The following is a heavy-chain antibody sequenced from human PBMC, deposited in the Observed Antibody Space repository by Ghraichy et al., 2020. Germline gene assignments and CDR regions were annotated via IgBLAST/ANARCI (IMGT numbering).Heavy chain of an antibody. Sequence: GGSLRLSCAASGFIGSSNYMNWVRQAPGKGLEWVAIIYSGGGTDYADSVKGRFTISRDDSKNTLYLQMNSLRAEDTAVYYCAGGYGSTWGQFDYWGRGALVTVSS. D-gene: IGHD6-13*01. J-gene: IGHJ4*02. V-gene: IGHV3-53*01. CDR1: GFIGSSNY. CDR3: AGGYGSTWGQFDY. CDR2: IYSGGGT.